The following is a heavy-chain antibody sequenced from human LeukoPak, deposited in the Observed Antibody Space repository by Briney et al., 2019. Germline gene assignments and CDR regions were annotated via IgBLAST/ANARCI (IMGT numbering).Heavy chain of an antibody. CDR3: AKAPPDYDILTGSLLYYFDY. CDR1: GFTFSSYA. V-gene: IGHV3-30-3*01. CDR2: ISYDGSNK. Sequence: GRSLRLSCAASGFTFSSYAMHWVRQAPGKGLEWVAVISYDGSNKYYADSVRGRFTISRDNSKNTLYLQMNSLRAEDTAVYYCAKAPPDYDILTGSLLYYFDYWGQGTLVTVSS. J-gene: IGHJ4*02. D-gene: IGHD3-9*01.